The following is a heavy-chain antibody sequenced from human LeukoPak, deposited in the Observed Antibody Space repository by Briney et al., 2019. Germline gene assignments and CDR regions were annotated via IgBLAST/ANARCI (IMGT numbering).Heavy chain of an antibody. Sequence: PGGSLRLSCAASGFTFSSYAMHWVRQAPGKGLEWVAVISYDGSNKYYADSVKGRFTISRDNSKNTLYLQMNSLRAEDTAVYYCARDLGYDFYYYGMDVWGQGTTVTVSS. D-gene: IGHD5-12*01. CDR2: ISYDGSNK. V-gene: IGHV3-30-3*01. CDR3: ARDLGYDFYYYGMDV. J-gene: IGHJ6*02. CDR1: GFTFSSYA.